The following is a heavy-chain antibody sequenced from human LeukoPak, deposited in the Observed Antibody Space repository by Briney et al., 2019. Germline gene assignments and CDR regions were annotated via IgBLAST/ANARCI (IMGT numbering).Heavy chain of an antibody. Sequence: AETLSLTCTVSGGSSSSGSFYWGWIRQPPGKGLEWIGSINYDGHTYYNPSLKTRVSMFVDTSKNQLSLELNSVTAADTSVYYCARQRAWFGEWAFDYWGQGTLVTVSS. D-gene: IGHD3-10*01. CDR2: INYDGHT. J-gene: IGHJ4*02. V-gene: IGHV4-39*01. CDR1: GGSSSSGSFY. CDR3: ARQRAWFGEWAFDY.